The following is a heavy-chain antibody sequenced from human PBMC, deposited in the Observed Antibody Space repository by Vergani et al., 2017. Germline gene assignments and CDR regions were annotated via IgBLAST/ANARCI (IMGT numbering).Heavy chain of an antibody. CDR1: GFTLSNYD. CDR3: AKHFRGWGIDY. V-gene: IGHV3-30*02. Sequence: VHLLESGGGLVQSGGSLRLSCATSGFTLSNYDMQWIRQGPGKGLEFVAFIQFDGSNKYYADSVKGRFTLSRDFSKNTLYLQMNSLRTDDTAAYYCAKHFRGWGIDYWGQGTQVIVSS. D-gene: IGHD3-16*01. J-gene: IGHJ4*02. CDR2: IQFDGSNK.